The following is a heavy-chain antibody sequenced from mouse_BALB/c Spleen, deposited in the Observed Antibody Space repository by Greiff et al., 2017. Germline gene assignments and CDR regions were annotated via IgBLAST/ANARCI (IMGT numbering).Heavy chain of an antibody. CDR3: ASGERRDYYAMDY. D-gene: IGHD2-12*01. CDR2: ISYSGST. J-gene: IGHJ4*01. V-gene: IGHV3-2*02. CDR1: GFSFTSYYV. Sequence: VQLLQSGRGLVKPSQSLSLTCAVSGFSFTSYYVWYLLRPLPGNLLEWMGYISYSGSTSYNPSLKSRISITRDTSKNQFFLQLNSVTTEDTATYYCASGERRDYYAMDYWGQGTSVTVSS.